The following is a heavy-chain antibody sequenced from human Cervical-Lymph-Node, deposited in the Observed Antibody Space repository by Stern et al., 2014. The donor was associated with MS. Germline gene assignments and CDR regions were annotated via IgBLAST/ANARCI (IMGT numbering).Heavy chain of an antibody. Sequence: VQLVESGSGLVKPSQTLSLTCAVSGGSISSGDYSWSWIRQPPGKSLEWIGYIVHSGSTYYNPSLKSRVSISVDRSKNQFSLKLSSVTAADTAMYYCARIFGGNFDNWGQGTVVTVSS. CDR2: IVHSGST. J-gene: IGHJ4*02. CDR3: ARIFGGNFDN. D-gene: IGHD4-23*01. V-gene: IGHV4-30-2*01. CDR1: GGSISSGDYS.